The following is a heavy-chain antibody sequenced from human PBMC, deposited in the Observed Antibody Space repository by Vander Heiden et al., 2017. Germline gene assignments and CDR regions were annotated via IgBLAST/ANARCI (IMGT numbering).Heavy chain of an antibody. V-gene: IGHV3-30*18. CDR1: AFTFSSYG. CDR2: ISYDGSNK. D-gene: IGHD2-21*01. Sequence: QVQLVESGGGVVQPGRSMRLSCAASAFTFSSYGMHWFRQAPGKGLEWVAVISYDGSNKYYADSVKGRFTISRDNSKNTLYLQMNSLRAEDTAVYYCAKGGHIPLDYWGQGTLVTVSS. CDR3: AKGGHIPLDY. J-gene: IGHJ4*02.